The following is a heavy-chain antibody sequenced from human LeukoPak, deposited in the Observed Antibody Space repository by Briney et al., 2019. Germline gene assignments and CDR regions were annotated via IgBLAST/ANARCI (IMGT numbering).Heavy chain of an antibody. Sequence: PSETLSLTCSVSGGSISLSYYYWGWIRQPPGKALEWIGSVYYSGTTSYNPSLKSRVTISVDMSKNHFSLRLSSVAAADTAMYYCARGTLYSGWSYYFDYWGQGSQVTVSS. CDR3: ARGTLYSGWSYYFDY. D-gene: IGHD6-19*01. J-gene: IGHJ4*02. CDR2: VYYSGTT. V-gene: IGHV4-39*07. CDR1: GGSISLSYYY.